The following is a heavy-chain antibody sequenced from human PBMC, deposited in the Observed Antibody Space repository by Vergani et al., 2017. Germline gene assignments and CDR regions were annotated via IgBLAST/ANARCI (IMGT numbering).Heavy chain of an antibody. V-gene: IGHV3-48*04. CDR2: ISSSSSTI. J-gene: IGHJ6*02. D-gene: IGHD1-14*01. CDR1: GFTFSSYS. CDR3: ARDRELTAMDV. Sequence: EVQLVESGGGLVQPVGSLRLSCAASGFTFSSYSMNWVRQAPGKGLEWVSYISSSSSTIYYADSVKGRFTISRDNAKNSLYLQMNSLRAEDTAVYYCARDRELTAMDVWGQGTTVTVSS.